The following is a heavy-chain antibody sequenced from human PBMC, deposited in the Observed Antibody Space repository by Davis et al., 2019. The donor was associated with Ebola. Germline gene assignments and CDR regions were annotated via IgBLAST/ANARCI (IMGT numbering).Heavy chain of an antibody. CDR2: IKQDGSEK. V-gene: IGHV3-7*03. CDR3: AREGGGSWGY. J-gene: IGHJ4*02. Sequence: GESLKISCAASGFTFSSYNMNWVRQAPGKGLEWVANIKQDGSEKYYVDSVKGRFTVSRDNANNSVYLQLDSLRAEDTAVYYCAREGGGSWGYWGQGALVTVSS. D-gene: IGHD1-26*01. CDR1: GFTFSSYN.